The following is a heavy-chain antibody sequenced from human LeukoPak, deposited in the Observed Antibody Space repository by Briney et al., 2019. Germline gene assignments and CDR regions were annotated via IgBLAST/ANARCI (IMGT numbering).Heavy chain of an antibody. D-gene: IGHD3-3*01. CDR1: GFTFSSYW. Sequence: GESLRLSCAASGFTFSSYWMSWVRQAPGKGLEWVANIKQNGSEKYYADSENRRFTISINNHNHSLYLQMNSLRAEDTAVYYCERTPHSLWSGYTRKGGDAFDIWGQGTMVTVSS. V-gene: IGHV3-7*01. J-gene: IGHJ3*02. CDR2: IKQNGSEK. CDR3: ERTPHSLWSGYTRKGGDAFDI.